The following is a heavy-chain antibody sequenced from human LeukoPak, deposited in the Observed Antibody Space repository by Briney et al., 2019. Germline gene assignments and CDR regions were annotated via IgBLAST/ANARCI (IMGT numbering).Heavy chain of an antibody. CDR2: IYYSGST. V-gene: IGHV4-59*01. Sequence: GSLRLSCAASGFTFSTYAMSWIRQPPGKGLEWIGYIYYSGSTNYNPSLKSRVTISVDTSKNQFSLKLSSVTAADTAVYYCARGIPGDHPFGYFDYWGQGTLVTVSS. D-gene: IGHD3-10*01. J-gene: IGHJ4*02. CDR1: GFTFSTYA. CDR3: ARGIPGDHPFGYFDY.